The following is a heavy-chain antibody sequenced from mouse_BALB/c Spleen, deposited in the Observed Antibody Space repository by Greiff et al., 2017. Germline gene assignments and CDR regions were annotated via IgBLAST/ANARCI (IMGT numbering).Heavy chain of an antibody. Sequence: EVKPEESGGGLVQPGGSLKLSCAASGFTFSSYTMSWVRQTPEKRLEWVAYISNGGGSTYYPDTVKGRFTISRDNAKNTLYLQMSSLKSEDTAMYYCARNYGYDYWGQGTTLTVSS. D-gene: IGHD2-2*01. V-gene: IGHV5-12-2*01. CDR3: ARNYGYDY. J-gene: IGHJ2*01. CDR2: ISNGGGST. CDR1: GFTFSSYT.